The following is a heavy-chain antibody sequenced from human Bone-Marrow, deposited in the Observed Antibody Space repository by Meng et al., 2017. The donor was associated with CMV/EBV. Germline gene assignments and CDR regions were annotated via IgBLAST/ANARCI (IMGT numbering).Heavy chain of an antibody. CDR2: ISAYDGNT. D-gene: IGHD7-27*01. V-gene: IGHV1-18*01. Sequence: SCKATGYTFGTFGMAWMRQAPGQGPEWMGWISAYDGNTNYAQNFQGRVTMTTDTSTTTAYMELKSLGLDDTAVYYCARSGDGNWFDPWGQGTLVTVSS. CDR1: GYTFGTFG. J-gene: IGHJ5*02. CDR3: ARSGDGNWFDP.